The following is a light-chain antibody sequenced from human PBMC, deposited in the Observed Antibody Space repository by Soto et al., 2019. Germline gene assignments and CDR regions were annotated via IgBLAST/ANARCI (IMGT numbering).Light chain of an antibody. Sequence: QSVLTQPPSASGTPGQSVTISCSGSGSNIGSNSVSWYQQVPGTAPKLLIYGDNRRPSGVPDRFTGSKSGTSASLAISGLQSEDEADYYCESWDDSPCGLVLFGGGTKLTVL. V-gene: IGLV1-44*01. CDR3: ESWDDSPCGLVL. J-gene: IGLJ2*01. CDR2: GDN. CDR1: GSNIGSNS.